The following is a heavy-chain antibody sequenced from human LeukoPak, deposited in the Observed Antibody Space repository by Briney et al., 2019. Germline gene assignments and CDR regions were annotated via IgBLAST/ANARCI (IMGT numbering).Heavy chain of an antibody. V-gene: IGHV3-74*01. CDR3: ARGDFTVTYFDY. J-gene: IGHJ4*02. CDR2: INSDGSST. CDR1: GFTFSSYW. Sequence: GGSLRLSCAASGFTFSSYWMPWVRQAPGKGLVWVSRINSDGSSTSYADSVKGRFTISRDNAKNTLYLQMSSLRAEDTAVYYCARGDFTVTYFDYWGQGTLVTVSS. D-gene: IGHD4-17*01.